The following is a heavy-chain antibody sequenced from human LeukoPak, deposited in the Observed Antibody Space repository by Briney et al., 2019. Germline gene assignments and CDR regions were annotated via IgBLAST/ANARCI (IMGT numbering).Heavy chain of an antibody. D-gene: IGHD3-10*01. Sequence: SETLSLTCAVYGGSFSGYYWSWIRQPPGKGLEWIGEINHSGSTNYNPSLKSRVTISVDTSKNQFSLKLSSVTAADTAVYYCARGQNYYGSGSYRYYYYYMDVWGKGTTVTVSS. V-gene: IGHV4-34*01. CDR3: ARGQNYYGSGSYRYYYYYMDV. CDR2: INHSGST. CDR1: GGSFSGYY. J-gene: IGHJ6*03.